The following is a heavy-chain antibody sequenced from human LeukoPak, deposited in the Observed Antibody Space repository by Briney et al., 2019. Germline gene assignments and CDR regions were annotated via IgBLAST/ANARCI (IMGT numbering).Heavy chain of an antibody. D-gene: IGHD6-13*01. CDR1: GGSFSGYY. Sequence: PSETLSLTCAVYGGSFSGYYWSWIRQPPGKGLEWIGEIYHSGSTNYNPSLKSRVTISVDKSKNQFSLKLSSVTAADTAVYYCARDTAAAGTEGAFDIWGQGTMVTVSS. V-gene: IGHV4-34*01. CDR3: ARDTAAAGTEGAFDI. CDR2: IYHSGST. J-gene: IGHJ3*02.